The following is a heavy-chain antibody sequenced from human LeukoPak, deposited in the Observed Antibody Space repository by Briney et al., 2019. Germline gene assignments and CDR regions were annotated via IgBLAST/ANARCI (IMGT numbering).Heavy chain of an antibody. Sequence: PGGSLRLSCAASGFIFSDYSINWVRQAPGKGLEWVSYISSSSSTIYYADSVKGRFTISRDNAKNSLYLQMNSLRAEDTAVYYCARDSRAASARPSDYWGQGTLVTVSS. V-gene: IGHV3-48*01. CDR1: GFIFSDYS. CDR2: ISSSSSTI. J-gene: IGHJ4*02. CDR3: ARDSRAASARPSDY. D-gene: IGHD6-13*01.